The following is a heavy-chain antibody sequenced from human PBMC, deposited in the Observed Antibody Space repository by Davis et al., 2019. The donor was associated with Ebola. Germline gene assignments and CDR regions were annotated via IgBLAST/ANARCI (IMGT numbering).Heavy chain of an antibody. J-gene: IGHJ6*02. V-gene: IGHV4-4*02. D-gene: IGHD1-14*01. Sequence: MPSETLSLTCAVSGGSISSSNWWSWVRQPPGKGLEWIGDIYHSGSTNYNPSLKSRVTISVDTSKNQFSLKLSSVTAADTAVYYCARGRTYLTQSRDYYYYYYGMDVWGQGTTVTVSS. CDR1: GGSISSSNW. CDR2: IYHSGST. CDR3: ARGRTYLTQSRDYYYYYYGMDV.